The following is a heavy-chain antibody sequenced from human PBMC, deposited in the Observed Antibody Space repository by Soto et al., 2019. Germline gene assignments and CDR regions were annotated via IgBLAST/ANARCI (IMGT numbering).Heavy chain of an antibody. J-gene: IGHJ6*02. V-gene: IGHV3-23*01. CDR1: GFTFSSYA. CDR2: ISGSGGST. D-gene: IGHD3-3*01. CDR3: AKDRVEQYYDFWSGTVYYYGMDV. Sequence: PGGSLRLSCAASGFTFSSYAMSWVRQAPGKGLEWVSAISGSGGSTYYADSVKGRFTISRDNSKNTLYLQMNSLRAEDTAVYYCAKDRVEQYYDFWSGTVYYYGMDVWSQGTTVTFSS.